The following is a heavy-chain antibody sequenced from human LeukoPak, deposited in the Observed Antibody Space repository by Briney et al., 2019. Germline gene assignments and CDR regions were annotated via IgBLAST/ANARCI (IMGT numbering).Heavy chain of an antibody. D-gene: IGHD3-22*01. CDR3: ARDLYRIVVVPHYFDY. Sequence: GGTLRLSCAASGFTFSTFAMTWVRQPPGKGLEWVSSIFPSGGEIHYADSVRGRFTISRDNSKSTLSLQMNSLRAEDTAVYYCARDLYRIVVVPHYFDYWGQGTLVTVSS. V-gene: IGHV3-23*01. CDR1: GFTFSTFA. CDR2: IFPSGGEI. J-gene: IGHJ4*02.